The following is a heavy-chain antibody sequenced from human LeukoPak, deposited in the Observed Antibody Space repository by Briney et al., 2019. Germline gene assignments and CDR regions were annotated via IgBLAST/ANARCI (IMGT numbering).Heavy chain of an antibody. CDR3: AKGNYFDY. CDR1: GLTFSDYA. J-gene: IGHJ4*02. Sequence: GSLRLSCAASGLTFSDYAMTWVRQAPGKGLEWVSVISGSGGNTYYADSVKGRFTISRDNSKNTLNLQMNSLRAEDTAVYYCAKGNYFDYWGQGTLVTVSS. V-gene: IGHV3-23*01. CDR2: ISGSGGNT.